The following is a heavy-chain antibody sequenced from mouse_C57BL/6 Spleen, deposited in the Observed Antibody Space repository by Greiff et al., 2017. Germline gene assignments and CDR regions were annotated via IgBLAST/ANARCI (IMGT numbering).Heavy chain of an antibody. D-gene: IGHD4-1*01. V-gene: IGHV1-64*01. CDR2: IHPNSGST. J-gene: IGHJ2*01. Sequence: VLLLQSGAELVKPGASVKLSCKASGYTFTSYWMHWLKQRPGQGLEWIGMIHPNSGSTNYNEKFKSKATLTVDKSSSTAYMQLSSLTSEDSAVYYCASNGLGQYYFDYWGQGTTLTVSS. CDR3: ASNGLGQYYFDY. CDR1: GYTFTSYW.